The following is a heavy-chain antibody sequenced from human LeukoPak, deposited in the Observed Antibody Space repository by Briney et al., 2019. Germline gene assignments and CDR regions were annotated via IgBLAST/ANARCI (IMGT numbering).Heavy chain of an antibody. J-gene: IGHJ4*01. CDR1: GFTFSNAW. V-gene: IGHV3-7*01. CDR3: ARAGGSGTVDY. CDR2: INQDGGKE. D-gene: IGHD3-10*01. Sequence: PGGSLRLSCAASGFTFSNAWMSWVRQAPGKGLEWVANINQDGGKEYYVDSVKGRFTISRDNAKNSLYLQMNSLRAEDTAVYYCARAGGSGTVDYWGHGTLVTVSS.